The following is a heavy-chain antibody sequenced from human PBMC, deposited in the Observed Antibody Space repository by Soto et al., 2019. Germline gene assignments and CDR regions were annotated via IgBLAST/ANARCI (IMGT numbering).Heavy chain of an antibody. J-gene: IGHJ6*02. D-gene: IGHD6-13*01. CDR3: ARDLIAAAGSYYYYGMAV. CDR2: IWYDGSNK. Sequence: GGSLRLSCAASGFTFSSYGMHWVRQAPGKGLEWVAVIWYDGSNKYYADSVKGRFTISRDNSKNTLYLQMNSLRAEDTAVYYCARDLIAAAGSYYYYGMAVWGQGT. V-gene: IGHV3-33*01. CDR1: GFTFSSYG.